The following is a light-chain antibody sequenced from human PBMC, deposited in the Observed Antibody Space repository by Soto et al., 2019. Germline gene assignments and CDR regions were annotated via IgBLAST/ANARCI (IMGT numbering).Light chain of an antibody. Sequence: QSALTQPASLSGSPGQSITISCTGTSSDIGAYDYVSWFQQHPGKAPKLMISEVNNRPSGVSNRFSGSKSGNTASLTVSGLQPEDEADYYCSSYAGSNNLLFGGGTKLTVL. J-gene: IGLJ2*01. CDR3: SSYAGSNNLL. CDR1: SSDIGAYDY. CDR2: EVN. V-gene: IGLV2-14*01.